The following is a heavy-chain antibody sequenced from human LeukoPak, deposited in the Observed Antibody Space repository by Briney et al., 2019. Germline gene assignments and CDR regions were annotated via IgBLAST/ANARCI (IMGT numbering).Heavy chain of an antibody. CDR1: GGTFSSYT. CDR2: IIPILGIA. Sequence: SVKVSCKASGGTFSSYTISWVRQAPGQGLEWMGRIIPILGIANYAQKFQGRVTITADKSTSTAYMELSSLRSEDTAVYYCAFSEWFAGGGDDPWGQGTLVTVSS. V-gene: IGHV1-69*02. CDR3: AFSEWFAGGGDDP. J-gene: IGHJ5*02. D-gene: IGHD3-3*01.